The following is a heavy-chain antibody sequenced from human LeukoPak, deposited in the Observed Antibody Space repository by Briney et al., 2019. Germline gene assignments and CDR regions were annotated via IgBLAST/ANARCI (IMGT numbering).Heavy chain of an antibody. CDR1: GFTFSSYA. D-gene: IGHD6-13*01. Sequence: GGSLRLSCAASGFTFSSYAMSWVRQAPGKGLEWVSAISGSGGSTYYADSVKGRFTISRDNSKNTLYLQMNSLRAEDTAVYHCAKDLKKGIAAFDYWGQGTLVTVSS. J-gene: IGHJ4*02. V-gene: IGHV3-23*01. CDR2: ISGSGGST. CDR3: AKDLKKGIAAFDY.